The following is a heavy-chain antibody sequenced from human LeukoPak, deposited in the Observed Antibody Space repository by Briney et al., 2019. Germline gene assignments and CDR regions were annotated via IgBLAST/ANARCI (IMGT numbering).Heavy chain of an antibody. CDR1: GASISSYF. CDR2: MYTSGST. Sequence: SETLSLTCTVSGASISSYFWTWIRQPAGKGLEWIGRMYTSGSTNYKPSLKSRVTISVDTSKNQFSLKLSSVTAADTAVYYCARGGYYGSGNDFRFDPWGQGTLVAVSS. D-gene: IGHD3-10*01. V-gene: IGHV4-4*07. CDR3: ARGGYYGSGNDFRFDP. J-gene: IGHJ5*02.